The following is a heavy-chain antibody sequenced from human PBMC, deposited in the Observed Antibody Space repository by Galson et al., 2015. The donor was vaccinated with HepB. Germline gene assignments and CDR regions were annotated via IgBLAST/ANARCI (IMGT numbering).Heavy chain of an antibody. D-gene: IGHD6-19*01. J-gene: IGHJ4*02. CDR3: ARASDSAWHNFDS. V-gene: IGHV3-30-3*01. CDR1: GFTFSSFA. Sequence: SLRLSCAASGFTFSSFAMHWLRQPPGKGLEWVAVVPPDGAVQDYADSVKGRFTISRDKSKNTLFLQMDTLRIEDTAVYYCARASDSAWHNFDSWGQGILVTVSS. CDR2: VPPDGAVQ.